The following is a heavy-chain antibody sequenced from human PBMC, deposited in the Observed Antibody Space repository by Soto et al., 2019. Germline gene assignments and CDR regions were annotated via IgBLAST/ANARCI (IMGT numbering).Heavy chain of an antibody. CDR3: SKSLPASYYYYGMAV. CDR1: GGTFSSYA. V-gene: IGHV1-69*01. CDR2: LIPIFGTA. J-gene: IGHJ6*01. Sequence: QVQLVQSGAAVKKTGTSVKVSCKASGGTFSSYALSWVRQAPGHGLEWLGGLIPIFGTANYAQTFQGRVTTTADESTSTEYMELRSRRSEDTAVYYCSKSLPASYYYYGMAVCGQGTTVTVSS.